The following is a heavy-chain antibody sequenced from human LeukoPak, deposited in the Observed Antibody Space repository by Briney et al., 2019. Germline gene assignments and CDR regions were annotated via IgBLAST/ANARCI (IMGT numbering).Heavy chain of an antibody. D-gene: IGHD2-2*03. CDR3: ARDSRGYGYCSSASCYPDY. CDR1: GFTFSSYA. V-gene: IGHV3-30*04. J-gene: IGHJ4*02. CDR2: ISYDGSNK. Sequence: GRSLRLSCAASGFTFSSYAMHWVRQAPGKGLEWVAVISYDGSNKYYADSVKGRFTISRDNSKNTLFLQMNSLRAEDTAVYYCARDSRGYGYCSSASCYPDYWGQGTLVTVSS.